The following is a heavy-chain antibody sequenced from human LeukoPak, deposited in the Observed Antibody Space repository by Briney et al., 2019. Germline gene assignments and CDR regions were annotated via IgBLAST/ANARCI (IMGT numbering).Heavy chain of an antibody. D-gene: IGHD3-22*01. CDR1: SGTFSSYG. V-gene: IGHV1-69*05. Sequence: SVKVSCKASSGTFSSYGISWVRQAPGQGLEWMGGVIAIFGRVKYGQKFQGRATITTDESTSTAYMELSSLTSEDTGVYYCARGELGDSSGFSFFDYWGQGTLVTVSS. J-gene: IGHJ4*02. CDR2: VIAIFGRV. CDR3: ARGELGDSSGFSFFDY.